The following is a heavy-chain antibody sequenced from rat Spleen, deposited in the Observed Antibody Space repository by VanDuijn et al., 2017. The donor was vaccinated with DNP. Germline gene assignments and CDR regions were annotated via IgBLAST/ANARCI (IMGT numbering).Heavy chain of an antibody. CDR2: ITNSGGST. Sequence: EVQLVESGGGLVQSGRSLKVSCAASGFTFSDYNMAWVRQAPKKGLEWVASITNSGGSTYYRDSVKGRFTISRDNAKSTLYLQMDSLRSEDTATYYCTRDRTTEGWRDYWGQGVMVTVSS. V-gene: IGHV5-20*01. CDR1: GFTFSDYN. J-gene: IGHJ2*01. CDR3: TRDRTTEGWRDY. D-gene: IGHD1-11*01.